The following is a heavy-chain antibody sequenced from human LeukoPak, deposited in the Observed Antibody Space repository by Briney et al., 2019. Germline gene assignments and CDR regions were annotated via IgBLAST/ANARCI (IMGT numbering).Heavy chain of an antibody. Sequence: ASVKVSCKASEVTFPNSAIQWVRQARGQRLEWIGWIDVGSGNTDYAQTLQDRVTITRDMSTSTAYMELSSLTSEDTAVYYCATRTALRSSSWSNFECWGQGTLVTVSS. D-gene: IGHD6-13*01. CDR3: ATRTALRSSSWSNFEC. CDR1: EVTFPNSA. V-gene: IGHV1-58*02. CDR2: IDVGSGNT. J-gene: IGHJ4*02.